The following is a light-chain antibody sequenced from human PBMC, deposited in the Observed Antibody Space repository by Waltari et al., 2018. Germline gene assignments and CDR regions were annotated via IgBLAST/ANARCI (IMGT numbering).Light chain of an antibody. Sequence: EIVLTQSPGTLSLSPGERATLSCRASQSVGSSYFGWYQQKPGQAPRLLIYGASSRATGIPDRFSGSGSGTDFTLTISRLEPEDFAVYYCQQYGSSPRTFGQGTKVEIK. J-gene: IGKJ1*01. CDR2: GAS. V-gene: IGKV3-20*01. CDR3: QQYGSSPRT. CDR1: QSVGSSY.